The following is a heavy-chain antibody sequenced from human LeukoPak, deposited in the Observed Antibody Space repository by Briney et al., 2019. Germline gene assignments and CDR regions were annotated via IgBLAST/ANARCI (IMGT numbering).Heavy chain of an antibody. J-gene: IGHJ6*02. CDR3: ARYANSPYYYYAMDV. V-gene: IGHV4-59*12. Sequence: SETLSLTCTVSGGSIIGYYLSWIRQPPGKGLDWIGSIYYSGSTNYNPSLKSRVTISVETSKNQFSLKLSSVTAADTAVYYCARYANSPYYYYAMDVWGQGTTVTVSS. CDR2: IYYSGST. D-gene: IGHD4/OR15-4a*01. CDR1: GGSIIGYY.